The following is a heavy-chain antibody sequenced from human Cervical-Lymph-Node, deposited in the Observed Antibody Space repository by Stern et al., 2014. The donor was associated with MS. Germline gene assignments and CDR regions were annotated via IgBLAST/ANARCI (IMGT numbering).Heavy chain of an antibody. CDR1: GYTFTAYW. CDR3: ARQLSSEEIDD. CDR2: IYPADADT. J-gene: IGHJ4*02. Sequence: EVQLVQSAAEVKKPGESLRISCKASGYTFTAYWIAWVRQMPGKGLEWMGIIYPADADTRYSPSIQGQVTISADKSITTAYLHLSSLKASDTAIYYCARQLSSEEIDDWGQGTLVSVSS. V-gene: IGHV5-51*01. D-gene: IGHD6-19*01.